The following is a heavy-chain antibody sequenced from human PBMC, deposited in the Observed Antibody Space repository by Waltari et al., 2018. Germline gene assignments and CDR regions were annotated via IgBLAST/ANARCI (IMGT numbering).Heavy chain of an antibody. D-gene: IGHD3-10*01. CDR2: IDYTGST. CDR3: ARFIRGRYFDY. CDR1: RGSFSSTL. Sequence: QVLLEEPGPGLVKPSETLSLTCTVPRGSFSSTLWTWIRQSPGKGLEWIGNIDYTGSTRYNPSLQSRVTISVDTSKMQFSLRLDSVTAADTAVYYCARFIRGRYFDYWGQGSLATVSS. V-gene: IGHV4-59*01. J-gene: IGHJ4*02.